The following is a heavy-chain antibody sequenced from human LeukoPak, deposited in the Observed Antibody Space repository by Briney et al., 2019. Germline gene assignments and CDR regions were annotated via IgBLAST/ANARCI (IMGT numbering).Heavy chain of an antibody. J-gene: IGHJ4*02. CDR3: ATRKTYDILTGNYFDY. CDR1: GFTFSSYG. D-gene: IGHD3-9*01. Sequence: GGSLRLSCAASGFTFSSYGMHWVRQAPGKGLEWVAFIRYDGSNKYYTDSVKGRFTISRDNYKNTLYLQMNSLRAEDTAVYYCATRKTYDILTGNYFDYWGQGTLVTVSS. CDR2: IRYDGSNK. V-gene: IGHV3-30*02.